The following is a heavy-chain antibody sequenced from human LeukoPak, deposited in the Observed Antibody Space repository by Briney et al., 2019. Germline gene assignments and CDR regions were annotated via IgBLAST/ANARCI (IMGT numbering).Heavy chain of an antibody. CDR3: ARETEALDY. D-gene: IGHD2-21*02. Sequence: GRSLRLSCAASGFTFSSYAMHWVRQAPGKGLEWVAVISYDGSNKYYADSVKGRFAISRDNSKNTLYLQMNSLRAEDTAVYYCARETEALDYWGQGILVTVSS. V-gene: IGHV3-30*09. CDR1: GFTFSSYA. J-gene: IGHJ4*02. CDR2: ISYDGSNK.